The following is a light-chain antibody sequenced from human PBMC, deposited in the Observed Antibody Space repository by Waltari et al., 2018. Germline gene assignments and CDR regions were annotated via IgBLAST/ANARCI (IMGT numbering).Light chain of an antibody. Sequence: DIQMTQSPSSLSASVGDRVTITCRASQNINNYLNWYHQTPGKAPKLLIYATSNLQSGVSSRLSGSGSGTDFTLTISRLQPEDFATYYCQQSYAIPLTFGGGTKVEI. J-gene: IGKJ4*01. CDR3: QQSYAIPLT. V-gene: IGKV1-39*01. CDR1: QNINNY. CDR2: ATS.